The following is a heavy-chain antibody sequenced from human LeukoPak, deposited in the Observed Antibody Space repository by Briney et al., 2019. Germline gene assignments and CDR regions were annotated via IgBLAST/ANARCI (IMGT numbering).Heavy chain of an antibody. V-gene: IGHV4-59*01. CDR1: GGSISSYY. Sequence: SETLSLTCTVSGGSISSYYWSWIRQPPGKGLEWIGYIYYSGSTNYNPSLKSRVTISVDTSKNQFSLKLSSVTAADTAVYYCARAEEGIAAAVWFDPWGQGTLVTVSS. CDR3: ARAEEGIAAAVWFDP. CDR2: IYYSGST. D-gene: IGHD6-13*01. J-gene: IGHJ5*02.